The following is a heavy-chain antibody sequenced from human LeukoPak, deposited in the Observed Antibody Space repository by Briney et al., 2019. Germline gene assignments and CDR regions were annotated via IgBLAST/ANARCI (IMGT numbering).Heavy chain of an antibody. CDR2: ISAYNGNT. CDR3: AGRNYYYDSSGYYYWVGNDYYYGMDV. Sequence: ASVTVSFKASGYTFTGYYMHWVRQAPGQGLEWMGWISAYNGNTNYAQKLQGRVTMTTDTSTSTAYMELRSLRSDDTAVYYCAGRNYYYDSSGYYYWVGNDYYYGMDVWGQGTTVTVSS. D-gene: IGHD3-22*01. CDR1: GYTFTGYY. J-gene: IGHJ6*02. V-gene: IGHV1-18*04.